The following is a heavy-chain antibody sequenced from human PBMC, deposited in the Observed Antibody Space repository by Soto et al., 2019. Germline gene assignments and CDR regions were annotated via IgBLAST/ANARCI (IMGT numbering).Heavy chain of an antibody. CDR1: GGSIRSGGHY. CDR3: ARVGYYDCSRYNAFDI. V-gene: IGHV4-31*03. J-gene: IGHJ3*02. Sequence: QVQLQESGPGLVKPSQTLSLTCTVSGGSIRSGGHYWSWIRQHPGKGLEWIGYIYYSGSTYYDPSLKSRVTISVDTSNNQLALKLSSVTAADTAVYYWARVGYYDCSRYNAFDIWGQGTTVTVSS. D-gene: IGHD3-22*01. CDR2: IYYSGST.